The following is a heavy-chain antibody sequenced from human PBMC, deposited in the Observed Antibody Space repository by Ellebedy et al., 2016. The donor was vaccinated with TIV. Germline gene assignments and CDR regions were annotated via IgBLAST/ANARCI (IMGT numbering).Heavy chain of an antibody. J-gene: IGHJ4*02. V-gene: IGHV3-7*04. CDR3: ARGVSMYSANVWFDFDY. Sequence: PGGSLRLSCAGAGFTFGNYWMNWVRQAPGKGLEWVANIKQDGSEKFYVDSVKGRFTISRDNAKNALYLQMNSLRADDTAVYYCARGVSMYSANVWFDFDYWGPGTLVTVS. CDR2: IKQDGSEK. D-gene: IGHD3-10*01. CDR1: GFTFGNYW.